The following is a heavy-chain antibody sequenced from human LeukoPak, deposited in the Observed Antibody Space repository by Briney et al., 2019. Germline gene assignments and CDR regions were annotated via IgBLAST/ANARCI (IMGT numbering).Heavy chain of an antibody. J-gene: IGHJ6*02. CDR2: ISAYNGNT. CDR3: ARDGDSSGWYWTYYGMDV. Sequence: GASVKVSCKDSGYTFTSYGISWVRQAPGQGLEWMGWISAYNGNTNYAQKLQGRVTMTTDTSTSTAYMELRSLRSDDTAVYYCARDGDSSGWYWTYYGMDVWGQGTTVTVSS. D-gene: IGHD6-19*01. V-gene: IGHV1-18*01. CDR1: GYTFTSYG.